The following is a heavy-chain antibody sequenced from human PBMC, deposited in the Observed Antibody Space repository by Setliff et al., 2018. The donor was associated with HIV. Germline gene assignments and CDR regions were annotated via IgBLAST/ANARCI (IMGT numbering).Heavy chain of an antibody. V-gene: IGHV3-11*06. CDR3: ARYKWNNWIFGWFDP. CDR2: ISGGSTSHM. D-gene: IGHD1-20*01. Sequence: PGGSLRLSCAASGFTFNDYVMTWIRQVPGKGLEWVSYISGGSTSHMNYADSVKGRFTISRDNAKNSLYLQMNSLRAEDTAVYYCARYKWNNWIFGWFDPWGQGTQVTVSS. J-gene: IGHJ5*02. CDR1: GFTFNDYV.